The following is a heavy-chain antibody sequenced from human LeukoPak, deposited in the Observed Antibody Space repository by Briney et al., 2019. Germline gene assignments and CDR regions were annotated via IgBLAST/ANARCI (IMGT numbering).Heavy chain of an antibody. V-gene: IGHV3-23*01. CDR2: ISGSGGNT. J-gene: IGHJ4*02. CDR3: AKGPQVDFDY. CDR1: GFTFSNYA. Sequence: PGESLRLSCAASGFTFSNYAMSWVRQAPGKGLEWVSAISGSGGNTYYADSVKGRLTISRDNYLQMNSLRAEDTAVYYCAKGPQVDFDYWGQGTLVTVSS.